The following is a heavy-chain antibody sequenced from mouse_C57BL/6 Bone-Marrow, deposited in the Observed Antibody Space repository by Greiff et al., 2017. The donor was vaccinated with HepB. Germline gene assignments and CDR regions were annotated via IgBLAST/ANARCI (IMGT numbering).Heavy chain of an antibody. Sequence: VQLQQSGPELVKPGASVKISCKASGYAFSSSWMNWVKQRPGKGLEWIGRIYPGDGDTNYNGKFKGKATLTADKSSSTAYMQLSSLTSEDSAVYFCANYYYGSSWDWYFDVWGTGTTVTVSS. V-gene: IGHV1-82*01. CDR3: ANYYYGSSWDWYFDV. D-gene: IGHD1-1*01. CDR2: IYPGDGDT. J-gene: IGHJ1*03. CDR1: GYAFSSSW.